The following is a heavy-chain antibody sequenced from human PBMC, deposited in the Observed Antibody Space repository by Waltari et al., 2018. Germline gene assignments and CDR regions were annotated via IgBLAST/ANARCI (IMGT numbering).Heavy chain of an antibody. CDR2: IYSGTTNT. Sequence: VHLLESGGGLVQPGGSLRLSWSASGFTFSSYGITWVRQAPGKGLEWVSVIYSGTTNTYYADSVKGRFTISRDNSRNTLYLQMNSLRAEDTAVYYCAKVVEDYGDYTYYIDYWGQGTLVTVSS. V-gene: IGHV3-23*03. CDR1: GFTFSSYG. CDR3: AKVVEDYGDYTYYIDY. D-gene: IGHD4-17*01. J-gene: IGHJ4*02.